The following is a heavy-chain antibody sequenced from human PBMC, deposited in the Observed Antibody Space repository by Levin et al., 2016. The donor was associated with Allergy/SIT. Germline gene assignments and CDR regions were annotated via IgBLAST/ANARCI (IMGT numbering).Heavy chain of an antibody. D-gene: IGHD2-15*01. CDR2: IKSKTDGGTT. CDR3: TTVWWADDYYYAMDV. Sequence: VRQAPGKGLEWVGRIKSKTDGGTTDYAAPVKGRFTISRDDSKNTLYLQMNSLKTEDTGMYYCTTVWWADDYYYAMDVWGQGTTVTVSS. J-gene: IGHJ6*02. V-gene: IGHV3-15*01.